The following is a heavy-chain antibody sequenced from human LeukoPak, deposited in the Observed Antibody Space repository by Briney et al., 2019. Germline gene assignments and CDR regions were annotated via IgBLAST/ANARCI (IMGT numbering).Heavy chain of an antibody. CDR3: TSQTVACWFDP. CDR1: GGSFSGYY. J-gene: IGHJ5*02. D-gene: IGHD1-14*01. V-gene: IGHV4-34*01. Sequence: SETLSLTCAVYGGSFSGYYWSWLRQPPGKGLEWIGEINHSGSTNYNPSLKSRVTISVDTSKNQFSLKLSSVTAADTAVYYCTSQTVACWFDPWGQGTLVTVSS. CDR2: INHSGST.